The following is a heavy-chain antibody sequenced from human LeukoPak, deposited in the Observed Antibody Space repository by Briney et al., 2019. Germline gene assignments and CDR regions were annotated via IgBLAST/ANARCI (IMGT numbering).Heavy chain of an antibody. D-gene: IGHD6-19*01. CDR2: ISAYNGNT. Sequence: ASVKVSCKASVYTFTSYGISWVRQAPGQGLEWMGWISAYNGNTNYAQKFQGRVTMTRNTSISTAYMELSSLRSEDTAVYYCAGGYSSAWTPPGYWGQGTLVTVSS. J-gene: IGHJ4*02. CDR1: VYTFTSYG. V-gene: IGHV1-18*01. CDR3: AGGYSSAWTPPGY.